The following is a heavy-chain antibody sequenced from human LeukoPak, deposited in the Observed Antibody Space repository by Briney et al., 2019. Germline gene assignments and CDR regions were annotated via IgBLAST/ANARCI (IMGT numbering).Heavy chain of an antibody. Sequence: PSETLSLTCTVSGGSISSSSYYWGWIRQPPGKGLEWIGSIYYSGSTYYNPSLKSRVTISVGTSKNQFSLKLSSVTAADTAVYYCAYYDFWSGYRTAFDYWGQGTLVTVSS. CDR2: IYYSGST. CDR3: AYYDFWSGYRTAFDY. D-gene: IGHD3-3*01. J-gene: IGHJ4*02. CDR1: GGSISSSSYY. V-gene: IGHV4-39*01.